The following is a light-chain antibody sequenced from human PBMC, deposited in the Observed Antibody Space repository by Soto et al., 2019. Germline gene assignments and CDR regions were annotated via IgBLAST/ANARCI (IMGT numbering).Light chain of an antibody. J-gene: IGKJ1*01. CDR3: QQYNDWPLT. Sequence: EIVMTQSPATLSVSPGERATLSCRASQSVGTNLAWYQQKPGQAPRLLIYGASTRATGNPDRFSGSGSGTEFTLTISSLQSEDFAVYYCQQYNDWPLTFGQGTKVDIK. V-gene: IGKV3-15*01. CDR1: QSVGTN. CDR2: GAS.